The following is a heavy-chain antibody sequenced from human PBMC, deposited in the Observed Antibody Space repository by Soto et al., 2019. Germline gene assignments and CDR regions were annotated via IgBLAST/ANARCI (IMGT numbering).Heavy chain of an antibody. J-gene: IGHJ6*02. V-gene: IGHV3-23*01. Sequence: EVQLLESGGGLVQPGGSLRLSCAASGFTFTSYAVSWVRQAPGKGLEWVSASSGGTESTYYADSVKGRFTISRDNSKNMVYLQMNSLRAEDTAVYYCARDGMGARYCSGGSCLHYYYYGMDVWGQGTTVTVSS. CDR2: SSGGTEST. D-gene: IGHD2-15*01. CDR3: ARDGMGARYCSGGSCLHYYYYGMDV. CDR1: GFTFTSYA.